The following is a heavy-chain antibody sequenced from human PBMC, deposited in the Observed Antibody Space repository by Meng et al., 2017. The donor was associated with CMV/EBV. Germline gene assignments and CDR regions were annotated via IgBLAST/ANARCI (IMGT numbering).Heavy chain of an antibody. J-gene: IGHJ4*02. D-gene: IGHD3-3*01. V-gene: IGHV1-69*10. CDR3: ARPPDTRRGYYDFWSGYYFAY. CDR2: IIPILGIA. Sequence: SVKVSCKASGGTFSSYAISWVRQAPGQGLEWMGGIIPILGIANYAQKFQGRVTITADKSTSTAYMELSSLRSEDTAVYYCARPPDTRRGYYDFWSGYYFAYWGQGTLVTVSS. CDR1: GGTFSSYA.